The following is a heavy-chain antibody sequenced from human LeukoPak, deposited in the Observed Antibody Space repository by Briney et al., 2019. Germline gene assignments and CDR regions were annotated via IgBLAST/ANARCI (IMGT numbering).Heavy chain of an antibody. Sequence: GFTXXXXXXAXVXXXXGXXXXWXSGXIGNGATTYYAPSVKGLFTISRDNSKNTLYLQMNSLRGEDTAVYYCAKRDYSDSTGYAPLFEYWGQGTLVTVSS. V-gene: IGHV3-23*01. CDR2: XIGNGATT. CDR3: AKRDYSDSTGYAPLFEY. CDR1: GFTXXXXX. J-gene: IGHJ4*02. D-gene: IGHD3-22*01.